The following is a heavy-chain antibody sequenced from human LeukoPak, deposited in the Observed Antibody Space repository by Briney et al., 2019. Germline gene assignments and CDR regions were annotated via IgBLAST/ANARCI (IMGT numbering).Heavy chain of an antibody. D-gene: IGHD3-10*01. CDR2: IYYSGST. CDR1: GGSISSYY. CDR3: ARTSIYYGSGSYYNVGFVDY. V-gene: IGHV4-59*12. J-gene: IGHJ4*02. Sequence: SETLSLTCTVSGGSISSYYWSWIRQPPGKGLEWIGYIYYSGSTNYNPSLKSRVTISVDTSKNQFSLKLSSVTAADTAVYYCARTSIYYGSGSYYNVGFVDYWGQGTLVTVSS.